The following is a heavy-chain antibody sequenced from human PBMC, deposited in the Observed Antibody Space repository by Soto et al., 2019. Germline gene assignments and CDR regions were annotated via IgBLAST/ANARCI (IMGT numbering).Heavy chain of an antibody. D-gene: IGHD3-10*01. V-gene: IGHV2-5*01. Sequence: QVTLKESGPTLVKPTESLTLTCTFSGFSLATHGVGVGWIRQPPGEALEWLALISWNDDNRYSPSLKSRLTTAKDTAKNQGVPNMANMDPVDTATYYCAHDRLLWVGGYFDYWGQGILFTVSS. J-gene: IGHJ4*02. CDR2: ISWNDDN. CDR1: GFSLATHGVG. CDR3: AHDRLLWVGGYFDY.